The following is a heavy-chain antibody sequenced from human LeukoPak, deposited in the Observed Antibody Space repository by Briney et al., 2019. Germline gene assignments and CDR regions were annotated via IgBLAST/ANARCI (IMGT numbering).Heavy chain of an antibody. J-gene: IGHJ4*02. D-gene: IGHD3-22*01. CDR2: ISGRSSLI. CDR1: GFTFSSYS. V-gene: IGHV3-48*04. Sequence: GGSLRLSCAASGFTFSSYSMDWVRQAPGKGLEWVSYISGRSSLIYYADSVKGRFTISRDNAKNSLYLQMSSLRAEDTAVYYCARDLYYYDSSGHYLFDYWGQGTLVTVSS. CDR3: ARDLYYYDSSGHYLFDY.